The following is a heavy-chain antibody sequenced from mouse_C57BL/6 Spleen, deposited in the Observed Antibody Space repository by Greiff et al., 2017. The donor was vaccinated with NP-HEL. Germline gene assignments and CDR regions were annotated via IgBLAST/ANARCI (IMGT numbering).Heavy chain of an antibody. CDR3: ARWGEHDYDWFAY. CDR2: IYPGSGST. J-gene: IGHJ3*01. CDR1: GYTFTSYW. Sequence: QVQLQQPGAELVKPGASVKMSCKASGYTFTSYWITWVKQRPGQGLEWIGDIYPGSGSTNYNEKFKSKATLTVDTSSSTAYMQLSSLTSEDSAVYYCARWGEHDYDWFAYWGQGTLVTVSA. V-gene: IGHV1-55*01. D-gene: IGHD2-4*01.